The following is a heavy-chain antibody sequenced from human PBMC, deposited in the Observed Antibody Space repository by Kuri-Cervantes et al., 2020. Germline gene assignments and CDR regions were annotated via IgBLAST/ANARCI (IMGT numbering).Heavy chain of an antibody. Sequence: GGSLRLSCAASGFTFSSYSMNWVRQAPGKGLEWVGRIKSKTDGGTTDYAAPVKGRFIISRDDSKNTLYVQMNSLKTEDTAVYYCTTEFYYDSGSYYGDYWGQGTLVTVSS. V-gene: IGHV3-15*01. CDR3: TTEFYYDSGSYYGDY. CDR2: IKSKTDGGTT. J-gene: IGHJ4*02. D-gene: IGHD3-10*01. CDR1: GFTFSSYS.